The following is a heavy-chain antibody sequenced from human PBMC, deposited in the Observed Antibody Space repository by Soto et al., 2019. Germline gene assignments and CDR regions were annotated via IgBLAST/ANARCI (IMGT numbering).Heavy chain of an antibody. J-gene: IGHJ5*02. D-gene: IGHD5-12*01. CDR2: ISSSSSYI. CDR3: ARDRGPIVATDNP. CDR1: GFTFSSYS. Sequence: EVQLVESGGGLVKPGGSLRLSCAASGFTFSSYSMSWVRQAPGKGLEWVSSISSSSSYIYYADSVKGRVTMSRDNANNSLYLQINSLKTEDTAVYYWARDRGPIVATDNPWGQGTLVTVSS. V-gene: IGHV3-21*01.